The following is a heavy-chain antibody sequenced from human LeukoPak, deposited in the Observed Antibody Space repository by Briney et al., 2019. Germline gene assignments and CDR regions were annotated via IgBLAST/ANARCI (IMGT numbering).Heavy chain of an antibody. J-gene: IGHJ4*02. Sequence: GALRLSCAASGFTFNNYSMNWVRQAPWEGLGWVSYISTTTSAIYYADSVKGRFTVSRDNAKSSLYLQMNSLRADDTAVYYCARAPYGERGGSDYWGQGTLVTVSS. CDR1: GFTFNNYS. CDR3: ARAPYGERGGSDY. V-gene: IGHV3-48*01. D-gene: IGHD4-17*01. CDR2: ISTTTSAI.